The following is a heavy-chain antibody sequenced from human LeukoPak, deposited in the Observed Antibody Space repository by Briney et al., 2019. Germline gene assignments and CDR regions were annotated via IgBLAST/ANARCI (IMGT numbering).Heavy chain of an antibody. CDR2: INHSGST. Sequence: SETRSLTCTVSGGSISSYYWSWIRQPPGKGLEWIGEINHSGSTNYNPSLRSRVTISVDTSKNQFSLKLSSVTAADTAVYYCAAKARDFDYWGQGTLVTVSS. V-gene: IGHV4-34*01. J-gene: IGHJ4*02. CDR1: GGSISSYY. CDR3: AAKARDFDY.